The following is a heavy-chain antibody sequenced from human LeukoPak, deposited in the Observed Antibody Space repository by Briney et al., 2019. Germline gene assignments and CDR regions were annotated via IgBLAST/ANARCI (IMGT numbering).Heavy chain of an antibody. D-gene: IGHD4-17*01. V-gene: IGHV4-38-2*01. J-gene: IGHJ6*03. CDR2: IYDSVST. CDR3: ARFGWDGDYGRRYYYYMDV. CDR1: GYSISSGDY. Sequence: SETLSLTCAVPGYSISSGDYWGWIRQPPGKGLAGIWSIYDSVSTYYNPSLKSRVTISVDTSKNQFSLKLSSVTAADTAVYYCARFGWDGDYGRRYYYYMDVWGKGTTVTVSS.